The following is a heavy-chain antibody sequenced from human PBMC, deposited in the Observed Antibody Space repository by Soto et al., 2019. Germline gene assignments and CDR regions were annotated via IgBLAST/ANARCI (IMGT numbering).Heavy chain of an antibody. CDR2: ISYDGSDK. V-gene: IGHV3-30*18. Sequence: GGSLRLSCAASGFTFSSYGMHWVRQAPGRGLEWVAVISYDGSDKYYADSVKGRFTISRENSKNTLCLQMNSLRAVDTAVYYCSNVHCTSNRSLDYWGQCTQVTVSS. CDR3: SNVHCTSNRSLDY. CDR1: GFTFSSYG. D-gene: IGHD2-8*01. J-gene: IGHJ4*02.